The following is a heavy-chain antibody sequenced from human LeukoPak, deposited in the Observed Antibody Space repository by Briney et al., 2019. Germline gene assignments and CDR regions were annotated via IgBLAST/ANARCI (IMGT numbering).Heavy chain of an antibody. D-gene: IGHD3-22*01. V-gene: IGHV3-21*01. CDR1: GFTFSSYS. J-gene: IGHJ6*02. Sequence: GGSLRLSCAASGFTFSSYSMNWVRQAPGKGLEWVSSISSSSSYIYYADSVKGRFTISRDNAKNSLYLQMNSLRAEDTAVYYCARDFTGSGYYFDYYYGMDVWGQGPRSPSP. CDR3: ARDFTGSGYYFDYYYGMDV. CDR2: ISSSSSYI.